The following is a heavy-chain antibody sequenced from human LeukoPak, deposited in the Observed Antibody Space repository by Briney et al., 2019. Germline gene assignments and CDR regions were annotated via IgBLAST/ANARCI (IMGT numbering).Heavy chain of an antibody. J-gene: IGHJ4*02. CDR3: AKDGAHVGGEGYYFDY. CDR1: GFTFDDYT. V-gene: IGHV3-43*01. Sequence: QPGGSLRLSCAASGFTFDDYTMHWVRQAPGKGLEWVSLISWDGGSTYYADSVKGRFTISRDNSKNSLYLQMNSLRTEDTALYYCAKDGAHVGGEGYYFDYWGQGTLVTVSS. D-gene: IGHD1-26*01. CDR2: ISWDGGST.